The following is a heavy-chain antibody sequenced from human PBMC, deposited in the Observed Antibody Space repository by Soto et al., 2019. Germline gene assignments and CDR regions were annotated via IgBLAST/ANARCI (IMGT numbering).Heavy chain of an antibody. CDR3: ARWGYCSSTSCYNPKERDGMDV. Sequence: GGSLRLSCAASGFTFSSYEMNWVRQAPGKGLEWVSYISSSGSTIYYADSVKGRFTISRDNAKNSLYLQMNSLRAEDTAVYYCARWGYCSSTSCYNPKERDGMDVWGQGTTVTVSS. CDR2: ISSSGSTI. J-gene: IGHJ6*02. D-gene: IGHD2-2*02. V-gene: IGHV3-48*03. CDR1: GFTFSSYE.